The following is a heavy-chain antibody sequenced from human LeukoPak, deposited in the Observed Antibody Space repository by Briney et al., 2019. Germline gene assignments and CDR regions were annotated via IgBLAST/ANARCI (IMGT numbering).Heavy chain of an antibody. CDR1: GCTFTDYF. J-gene: IGHJ4*02. Sequence: GASVKVSCKASGCTFTDYFMNWVRQAPGQGLEWMGIINPSGGSISYAQKFQGRVTMTRDTSTSTVYMELSSLRSEDTAVYYCARDSIAAVGTVPDYWGQGTLVTVSS. CDR2: INPSGGSI. V-gene: IGHV1-46*01. D-gene: IGHD6-13*01. CDR3: ARDSIAAVGTVPDY.